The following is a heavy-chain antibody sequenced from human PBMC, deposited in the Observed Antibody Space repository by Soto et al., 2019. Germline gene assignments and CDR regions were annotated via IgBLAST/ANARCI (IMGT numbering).Heavy chain of an antibody. V-gene: IGHV4-59*12. Sequence: SETLSLTCTVSGGSISSYYWSWIRQPPGKGLEWIGYIYYSGSTNYNPSLKSRVTISVDTSKNQFSLKLSSVTAADTAVYYCAREGDSSGYSVRGPFDYWGQGTLVTVSS. D-gene: IGHD3-22*01. CDR3: AREGDSSGYSVRGPFDY. CDR2: IYYSGST. J-gene: IGHJ4*02. CDR1: GGSISSYY.